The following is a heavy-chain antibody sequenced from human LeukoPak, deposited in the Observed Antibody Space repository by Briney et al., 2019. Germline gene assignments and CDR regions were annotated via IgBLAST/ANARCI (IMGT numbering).Heavy chain of an antibody. J-gene: IGHJ4*02. V-gene: IGHV3-23*01. CDR2: ITGNGDIT. Sequence: PGGSLRLSCTASGFAFSTYGMHWVRQAPGKGLEWVSAITGNGDITFYADSVKGRFTISRDNSKNTLYLQMNSLRAEDTAMYYCAKHYGRTHDYWGQGTLVTVSS. CDR1: GFAFSTYG. D-gene: IGHD3-16*01. CDR3: AKHYGRTHDY.